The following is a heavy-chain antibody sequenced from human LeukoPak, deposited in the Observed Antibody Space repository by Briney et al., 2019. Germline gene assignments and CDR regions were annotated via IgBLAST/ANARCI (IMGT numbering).Heavy chain of an antibody. CDR2: ISYDGSNK. CDR3: ARDGRYCSGGSCYNLYYYYGMDV. Sequence: GGSLRLSCAASGFTFSSYAMHWVRQAPGKGLEWVAVISYDGSNKYYADSVKGRFTISRDNSKNTLYLQMNSLRAEDTAVYYCARDGRYCSGGSCYNLYYYYGMDVWGQGATVTVSS. CDR1: GFTFSSYA. D-gene: IGHD2-15*01. V-gene: IGHV3-30-3*01. J-gene: IGHJ6*02.